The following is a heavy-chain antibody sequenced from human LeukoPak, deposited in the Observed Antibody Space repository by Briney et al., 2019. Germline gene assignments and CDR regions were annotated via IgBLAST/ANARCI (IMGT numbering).Heavy chain of an antibody. Sequence: PGGSLRLSCAASGFTFSSYGMHWVRQAPGKGLEWVAFIRYDGSNKYYADSVKGRFTISRDNSKNTLYLQMNSLRAEDTAVYHCAKVAGDYYYMDVWGKGTTVTVSS. CDR1: GFTFSSYG. J-gene: IGHJ6*03. D-gene: IGHD3-10*01. CDR2: IRYDGSNK. CDR3: AKVAGDYYYMDV. V-gene: IGHV3-30*02.